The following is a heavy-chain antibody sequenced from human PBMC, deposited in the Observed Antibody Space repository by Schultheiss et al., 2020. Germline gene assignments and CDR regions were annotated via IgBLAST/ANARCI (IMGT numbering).Heavy chain of an antibody. Sequence: GGSLRLSCAASGFTFVNFAIHWVRQAPGKGLEWVAAISGSAESTFYAQFGKGRFTISRDNSKNTLYLQMNSLRAEDTAVYYCARALEDYYYYGMDVWGQGTTVTVSS. V-gene: IGHV3-23*01. CDR1: GFTFVNFA. CDR2: ISGSAEST. D-gene: IGHD3-3*01. CDR3: ARALEDYYYYGMDV. J-gene: IGHJ6*02.